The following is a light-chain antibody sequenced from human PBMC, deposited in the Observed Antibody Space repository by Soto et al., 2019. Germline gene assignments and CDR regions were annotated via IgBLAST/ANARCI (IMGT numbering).Light chain of an antibody. CDR1: NSNVGSNA. CDR2: YND. V-gene: IGLV1-36*01. Sequence: QSVLTQSPSVCGAPRQSVNISCSGNNSNVGSNAVHWYQQLPGKAPKLLMYYNDVLPSGVSDRFSGSKSGTSASLAISGLQSEDEGDYYCATWDDRLTAWEFGGGTKVTVL. CDR3: ATWDDRLTAWE. J-gene: IGLJ3*02.